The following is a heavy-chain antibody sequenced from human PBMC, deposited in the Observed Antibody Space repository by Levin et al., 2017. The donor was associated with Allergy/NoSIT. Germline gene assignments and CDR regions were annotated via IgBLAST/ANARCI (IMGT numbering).Heavy chain of an antibody. CDR1: GFTFRDYY. CDR3: ERGPLAAAAHD. Sequence: GESLKISCAASGFTFRDYYMSWIRQAPGKGLELVSYISGTSSAIIYADSVKGRFTISRDNAQNSLYLQMNRLTAEDTAVYFCERGPLAAAAHDWGQGTLVTVSS. D-gene: IGHD6-25*01. V-gene: IGHV3-11*05. CDR2: ISGTSSAI. J-gene: IGHJ4*02.